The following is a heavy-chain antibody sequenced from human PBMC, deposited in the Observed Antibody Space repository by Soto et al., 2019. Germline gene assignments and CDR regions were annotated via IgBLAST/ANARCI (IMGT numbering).Heavy chain of an antibody. V-gene: IGHV3-23*01. CDR1: GFTFSSYA. CDR3: AKAPGGYCSGGSCYFDY. J-gene: IGHJ4*02. Sequence: GGSLRLSCAASGFTFSSYAMSWVRQAPGKGLEWVSAISGSGGSTYYADSVKGRFPISRDNSKNTLYLQMNSLRAEDTAVYYCAKAPGGYCSGGSCYFDYWGQGTLVTVSS. D-gene: IGHD2-15*01. CDR2: ISGSGGST.